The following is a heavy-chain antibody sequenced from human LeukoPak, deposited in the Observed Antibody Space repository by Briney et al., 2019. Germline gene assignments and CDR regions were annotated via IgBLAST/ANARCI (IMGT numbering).Heavy chain of an antibody. V-gene: IGHV4-34*01. CDR2: INHSGST. CDR3: ARVGYSSSWYDPPDFDY. D-gene: IGHD6-13*01. J-gene: IGHJ4*02. Sequence: SETLSLTCAVYGGSLSGYYWSWIRQPPGKGLEWIGEINHSGSTNYNPSLKSRVTISVDTSKNQFSLKLSSVTAADTAVYYCARVGYSSSWYDPPDFDYWGQGTLVTVSS. CDR1: GGSLSGYY.